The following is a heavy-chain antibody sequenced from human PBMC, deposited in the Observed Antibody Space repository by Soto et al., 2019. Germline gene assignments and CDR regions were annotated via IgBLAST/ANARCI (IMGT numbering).Heavy chain of an antibody. D-gene: IGHD1-7*01. CDR2: ISASGDST. CDR3: SKGTGTTRLYSMDV. J-gene: IGHJ6*02. CDR1: GFAFGTYD. Sequence: PGGSLRLSCVASGFAFGTYDMNFVGQSPWKWLEWVSGISASGDSTYYADSLMGRFTISRDNSKNTLYLQMNSLRAEDTAVYYCSKGTGTTRLYSMDVWGQGTTVTVSS. V-gene: IGHV3-23*01.